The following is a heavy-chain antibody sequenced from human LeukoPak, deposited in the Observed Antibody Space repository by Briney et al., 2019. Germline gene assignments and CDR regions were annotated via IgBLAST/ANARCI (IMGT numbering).Heavy chain of an antibody. Sequence: GGSVRLSYGAWGLSESSNYMRGVRQAPGKGLEGVSIIYNSGVTYYADSVKGRFTISRDTSKNLVYHQMNSPRGEVTAVYYCARGREYSSTPFDYWGQGTLATVSS. CDR2: IYNSGVT. CDR3: ARGREYSSTPFDY. CDR1: GLSESSNY. D-gene: IGHD2-2*01. V-gene: IGHV3-53*01. J-gene: IGHJ4*02.